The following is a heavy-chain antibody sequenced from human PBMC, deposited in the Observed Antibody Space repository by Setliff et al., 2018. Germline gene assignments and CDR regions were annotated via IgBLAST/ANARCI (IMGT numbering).Heavy chain of an antibody. J-gene: IGHJ4*02. V-gene: IGHV4-38-2*02. CDR2: IYHSGST. D-gene: IGHD2-21*02. Sequence: PSETLSLTCTVSGYSISSGHYWGWIRQPPGKGLEWIGSIYHSGSTNYNPSLKSRLTISRDTSKNQVSLKLNSVTATDTAVYYCARDLGHGGDSDYWGQGILVTVSS. CDR3: ARDLGHGGDSDY. CDR1: GYSISSGHY.